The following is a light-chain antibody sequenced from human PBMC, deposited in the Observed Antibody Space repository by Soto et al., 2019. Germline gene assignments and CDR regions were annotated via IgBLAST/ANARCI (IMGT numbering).Light chain of an antibody. Sequence: DIQMTQSPSSLSASVVDIVTINFLTSQSIDNYLNWYQQKPGKAPKLLMYAASTLQSGVPSRFSGSGSGTEFTLTISSLQPEDFATYFCQQTFSTYVTCGGGTKGDIK. CDR3: QQTFSTYVT. V-gene: IGKV1-39*01. CDR2: AAS. CDR1: QSIDNY. J-gene: IGKJ4*01.